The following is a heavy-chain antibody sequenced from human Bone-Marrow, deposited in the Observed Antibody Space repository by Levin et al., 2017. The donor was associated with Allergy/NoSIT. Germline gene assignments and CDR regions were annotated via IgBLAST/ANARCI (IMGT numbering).Heavy chain of an antibody. J-gene: IGHJ4*02. CDR2: INPNSGGT. D-gene: IGHD2-15*01. Sequence: ASVKVSCKASGYTFTGYYMHWVRQAPGQGLEWMGWINPNSGGTNYAQKFQGGVTMTRDTSISTAYMELSRLRSDDTAVYYCARPRYCSGGSCYSLIYRGQGTLVTVSS. CDR1: GYTFTGYY. V-gene: IGHV1-2*02. CDR3: ARPRYCSGGSCYSLIY.